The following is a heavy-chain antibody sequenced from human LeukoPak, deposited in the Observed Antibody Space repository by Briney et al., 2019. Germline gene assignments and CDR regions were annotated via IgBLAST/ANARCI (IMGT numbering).Heavy chain of an antibody. CDR2: IKSKGGGETT. V-gene: IGHV3-15*01. D-gene: IGHD3-10*01. Sequence: GGSLRLSCAASGFTFPNSWITWVRQAPGRGLEGVGRIKSKGGGETTYYAASVKGRFSMSRDDSKATMYLQMYSLEAEDTAVYYCTTDLGLTMIRGVIVYWGQGALVTVSS. J-gene: IGHJ4*02. CDR3: TTDLGLTMIRGVIVY. CDR1: GFTFPNSW.